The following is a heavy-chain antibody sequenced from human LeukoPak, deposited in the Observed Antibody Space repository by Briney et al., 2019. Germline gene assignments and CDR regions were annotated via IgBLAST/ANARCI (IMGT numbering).Heavy chain of an antibody. CDR1: GYTFTSYG. CDR2: ISAYNGNT. CDR3: ARDNSASGYDAPGYFDY. V-gene: IGHV1-18*04. J-gene: IGHJ4*02. Sequence: ASVKVSCKASGYTFTSYGISWVRQAPGQGLEWMGWISAYNGNTNYAQKLQGRVTMTTDTSTSTAYMELRSLRSDDTAVYYCARDNSASGYDAPGYFDYWGQGTLVTVSS. D-gene: IGHD5-12*01.